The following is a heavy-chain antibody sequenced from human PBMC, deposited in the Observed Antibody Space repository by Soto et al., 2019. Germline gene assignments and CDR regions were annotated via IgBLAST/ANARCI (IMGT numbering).Heavy chain of an antibody. Sequence: ASVKVSCKASGYTFTSYDINWVRQATGQGLEWMGWMNPGSGDTGYAQNFQGRITMTRNTAISPAYMELSSLRSDDTAVYYCATVAREGCTSTICVDVWGKGTTVTVSS. CDR2: MNPGSGDT. V-gene: IGHV1-8*01. CDR3: ATVAREGCTSTICVDV. J-gene: IGHJ6*04. CDR1: GYTFTSYD. D-gene: IGHD2-2*01.